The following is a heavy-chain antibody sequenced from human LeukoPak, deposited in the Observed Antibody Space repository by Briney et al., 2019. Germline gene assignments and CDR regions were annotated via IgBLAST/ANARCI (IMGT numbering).Heavy chain of an antibody. CDR2: INHSGST. J-gene: IGHJ4*02. V-gene: IGHV4-34*01. CDR1: GGSFXGYY. Sequence: ETLSLTXXXYGGSFXGYYWSWIRQPPGKGLEWIGEINHSGSTNYNPSLKSRVTISVDTSKNQFFLKLSSVTAADTAVYYCARGGTWPVKYDYWGQGTLVTVSS. CDR3: ARGGTWPVKYDY.